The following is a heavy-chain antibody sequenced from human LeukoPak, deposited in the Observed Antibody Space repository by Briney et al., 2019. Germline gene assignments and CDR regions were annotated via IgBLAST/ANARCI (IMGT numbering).Heavy chain of an antibody. D-gene: IGHD4-17*01. Sequence: GGSLRLSCAASGFTFSSYAMHGVRQAPGKGLEWVAVISYDGSKKYYADSVKGRFAISRDNSKNTLHLHMTSLSAEDTAVYYCARGHPGDYGDFQFDSWGQGTLVTVSS. V-gene: IGHV3-30*09. CDR3: ARGHPGDYGDFQFDS. CDR1: GFTFSSYA. J-gene: IGHJ4*02. CDR2: ISYDGSKK.